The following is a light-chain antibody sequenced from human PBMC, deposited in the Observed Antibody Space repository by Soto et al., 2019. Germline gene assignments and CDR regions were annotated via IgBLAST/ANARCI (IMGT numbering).Light chain of an antibody. Sequence: DIQMTQSPSSLSASVGNRVTITCRASQSINTYLNWYQQKPGKAPKLLIYAASSLQSGVPSRFSGSGSGTDFTLTISSLQPEDFATYYCQQGWTFGQGTKVDIK. J-gene: IGKJ1*01. CDR3: QQGWT. CDR2: AAS. V-gene: IGKV1-39*01. CDR1: QSINTY.